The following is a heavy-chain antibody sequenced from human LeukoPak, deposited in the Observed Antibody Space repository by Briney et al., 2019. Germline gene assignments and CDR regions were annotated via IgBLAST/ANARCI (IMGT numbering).Heavy chain of an antibody. CDR2: ISSSSSYI. J-gene: IGHJ6*04. V-gene: IGHV3-21*01. CDR1: GFTFSSYS. Sequence: GSLRLSCAASGFTFSSYSMNWVRQAPGKGLEWVSSISSSSSYIYYADSVKGRFTIHRDNAKNSLYLQMNSLRAEDTAVYYCAELGINMIGGVWGKGTTVTISS. D-gene: IGHD3-10*02. CDR3: AELGINMIGGV.